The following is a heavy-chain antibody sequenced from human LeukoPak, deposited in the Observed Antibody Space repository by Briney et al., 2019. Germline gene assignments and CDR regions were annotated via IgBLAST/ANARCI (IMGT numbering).Heavy chain of an antibody. D-gene: IGHD3-3*01. CDR1: GFSFSTYA. CDR2: VSSASSHV. V-gene: IGHV3-21*01. J-gene: IGHJ4*02. Sequence: GGSLRLSCVASGFSFSTYAMNWVRQAPGEGPEWVSYVSSASSHVYYADSVRGRFIISRDNAKNSLYPQMNSLRAEDTAVYYCARDLMRFLEWVNWGQGTLVTVSS. CDR3: ARDLMRFLEWVN.